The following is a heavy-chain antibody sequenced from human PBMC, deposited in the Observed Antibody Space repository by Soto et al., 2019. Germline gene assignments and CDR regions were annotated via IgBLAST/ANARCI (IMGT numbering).Heavy chain of an antibody. Sequence: QITLKESGPTLVRPTQPLTLTCTFSGFSLTTSGVGVGWIRQPPGKALEWLAVIYWDDDKRYSSSLKSRLTITKDTSKNHVVLTMTNMDPVDTATYYCAHHPYYGLGSYSFDYWGQGTLVTVSS. J-gene: IGHJ4*02. CDR2: IYWDDDK. V-gene: IGHV2-5*02. D-gene: IGHD3-10*01. CDR1: GFSLTTSGVG. CDR3: AHHPYYGLGSYSFDY.